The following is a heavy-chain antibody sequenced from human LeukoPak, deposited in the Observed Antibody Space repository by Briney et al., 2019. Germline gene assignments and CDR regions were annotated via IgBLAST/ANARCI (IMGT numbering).Heavy chain of an antibody. CDR1: GFPFSGNA. J-gene: IGHJ4*02. V-gene: IGHV3-23*01. Sequence: PGGSLRLSCAASGFPFSGNAMSWVRQAPGRGLEWVSGVGGDEKAHYADFVRGRFTISRDNSKKTVCLQMNSLTVEDTAVYYCAKDLSWWVTADYWGQGGLVTVSS. D-gene: IGHD2-21*02. CDR2: VGGDEKA. CDR3: AKDLSWWVTADY.